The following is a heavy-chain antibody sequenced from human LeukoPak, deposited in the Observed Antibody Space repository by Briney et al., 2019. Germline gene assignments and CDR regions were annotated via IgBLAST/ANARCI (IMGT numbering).Heavy chain of an antibody. CDR1: GGSFSGYY. J-gene: IGHJ4*02. CDR3: ARVVVRGFSFGPIPYCSSDCYYYFDY. Sequence: PSETLSLTCAVYGGSFSGYYWSWIRQPPGKGLEWIGSIYYSGSTYYNPSLKSRVTISVDTSKNQFSLKLSSVTAADTAVYYCARVVVRGFSFGPIPYCSSDCYYYFDYWGQGTLVTVSS. D-gene: IGHD2-21*02. CDR2: IYYSGST. V-gene: IGHV4-34*01.